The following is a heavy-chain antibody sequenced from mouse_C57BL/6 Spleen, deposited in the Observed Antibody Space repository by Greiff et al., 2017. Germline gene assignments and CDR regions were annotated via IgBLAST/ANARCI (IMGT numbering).Heavy chain of an antibody. Sequence: QVQLKQPGAELVKPGASVKLSCKASGYTFTSYWMHWVKQRPGQGLGWIGMIHPNSGSTNYNEKFKSKATLTVDKSSSTAYMQLSSLTSEDSAVYYCARRGTGTLDYWGQGTTLTVSS. D-gene: IGHD4-1*01. CDR2: IHPNSGST. J-gene: IGHJ2*01. V-gene: IGHV1-64*01. CDR1: GYTFTSYW. CDR3: ARRGTGTLDY.